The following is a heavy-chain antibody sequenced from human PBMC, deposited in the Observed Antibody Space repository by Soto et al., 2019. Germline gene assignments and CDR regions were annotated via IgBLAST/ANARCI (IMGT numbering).Heavy chain of an antibody. Sequence: QVQLVQSGAEVKKPGSSVKVSCKASGGTFSSYTISWVRQAPGQGLEWMGKIIPIVNITNYAQNFQGRVTITADKSTSTAYMELSSLRSEDTAVYYCARGGGFGDYNHYFDYWGQGTLVTVSS. J-gene: IGHJ4*02. CDR3: ARGGGFGDYNHYFDY. CDR2: IIPIVNIT. CDR1: GGTFSSYT. D-gene: IGHD4-17*01. V-gene: IGHV1-69*02.